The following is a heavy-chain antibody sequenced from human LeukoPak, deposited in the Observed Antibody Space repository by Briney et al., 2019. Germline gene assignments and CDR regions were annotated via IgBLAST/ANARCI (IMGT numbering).Heavy chain of an antibody. D-gene: IGHD2-2*02. CDR1: GYTFTSYD. CDR3: ARDQGIVVIPAAIRRDRGYYYYMDV. J-gene: IGHJ6*03. CDR2: MNPNSGNT. V-gene: IGHV1-8*03. Sequence: ASVKVSRKASGYTFTSYDINWVRQATGQGLEWMGWMNPNSGNTGYAQKFQGRVTITADKSTSTAYMELSSLRSEDTAVYYCARDQGIVVIPAAIRRDRGYYYYMDVWGKGTTVTVPS.